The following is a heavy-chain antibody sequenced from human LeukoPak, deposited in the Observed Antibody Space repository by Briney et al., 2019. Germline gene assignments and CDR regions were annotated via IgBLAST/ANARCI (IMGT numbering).Heavy chain of an antibody. CDR3: ARESPTGGNYDSSGLDY. CDR2: INPSGGST. V-gene: IGHV1-46*01. J-gene: IGHJ4*02. CDR1: GYTFTSYY. Sequence: GASVKVSCKASGYTFTSYYMHWVRQAPGQGLEWMGIINPSGGSTSYAQKFQGRVTMTRDTSTSTVYMELSSLRSEDTAVYYCARESPTGGNYDSSGLDYWGQETLVTVSS. D-gene: IGHD3-22*01.